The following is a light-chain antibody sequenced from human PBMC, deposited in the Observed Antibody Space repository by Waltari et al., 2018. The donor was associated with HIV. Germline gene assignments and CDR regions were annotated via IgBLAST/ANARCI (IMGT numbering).Light chain of an antibody. CDR2: GNK. J-gene: IGLJ1*01. Sequence: QSVLTQPPSASGTPGQRVPITCSGGNSNIGSNTVNWSQQFPGMAPKLVIYGNKQRPPEAPDLFSGSESGTSASLAISGSQSEDEADYYCAAWDDSLNGQGVFGTGTRVTVL. CDR1: NSNIGSNT. CDR3: AAWDDSLNGQGV. V-gene: IGLV1-44*01.